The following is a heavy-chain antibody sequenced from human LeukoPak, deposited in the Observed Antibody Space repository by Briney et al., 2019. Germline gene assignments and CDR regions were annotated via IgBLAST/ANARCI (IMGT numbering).Heavy chain of an antibody. CDR2: IYYSGST. J-gene: IGHJ6*02. V-gene: IGHV4-31*03. CDR1: GGSISSGGYY. D-gene: IGHD3-9*01. CDR3: ARAPLDWFPYYYGMDV. Sequence: PSQTLSLTCTVSGGSISSGGYYWSWIRQHPGKGLEWIGYIYYSGSTYYNPSLKSRVTISVDTSKNQFSLMLSSVTAADTAVYYCARAPLDWFPYYYGMDVWGQGTTVTVSS.